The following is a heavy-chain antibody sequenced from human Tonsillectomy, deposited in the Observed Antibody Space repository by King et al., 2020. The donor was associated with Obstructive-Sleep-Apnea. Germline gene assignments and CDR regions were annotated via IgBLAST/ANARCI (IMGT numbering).Heavy chain of an antibody. V-gene: IGHV1-8*01. D-gene: IGHD3-10*01. Sequence: VQLVESGAEVKKPGASVKVSCKASGYTFTSYDINWVRQATGRGLEWMGWMNPNSGNTGYAQKFQGRVTMTRNTSISTAYMGLSSLRSEDTAVYYCARGQSTMVRGPPGYYYYYGMDVWGQGTTVTVSS. CDR3: ARGQSTMVRGPPGYYYYYGMDV. J-gene: IGHJ6*02. CDR2: MNPNSGNT. CDR1: GYTFTSYD.